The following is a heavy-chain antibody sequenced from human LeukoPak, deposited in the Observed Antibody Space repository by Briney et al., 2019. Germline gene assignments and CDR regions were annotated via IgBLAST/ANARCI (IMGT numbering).Heavy chain of an antibody. J-gene: IGHJ5*02. CDR1: GLTFSSYW. CDR2: IKQDGSEK. CDR3: ARDTNWFDP. V-gene: IGHV3-7*03. Sequence: GGSLRLSCAASGLTFSSYWMSWVRQAPGKGLEWVANIKQDGSEKYYVDSVKGRFTISRDNAKNSLYLQMNSLRAEDTAVYYCARDTNWFDPWGQGTLVTVSS.